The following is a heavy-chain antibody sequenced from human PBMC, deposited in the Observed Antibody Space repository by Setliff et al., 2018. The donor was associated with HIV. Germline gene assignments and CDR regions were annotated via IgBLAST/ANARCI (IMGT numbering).Heavy chain of an antibody. D-gene: IGHD5-12*01. J-gene: IGHJ5*01. CDR2: IIPIFGTT. Sequence: SVKVSCKASGGTFSTYALSWVRQAPGQGLEWMGGIIPIFGTTNYAQKFQGRVTIAADESTRTAYMELRSLRSDDTAVYYCARDRATGYEKVWYIWFDSWGQGTQVTVSS. CDR1: GGTFSTYA. CDR3: ARDRATGYEKVWYIWFDS. V-gene: IGHV1-69*13.